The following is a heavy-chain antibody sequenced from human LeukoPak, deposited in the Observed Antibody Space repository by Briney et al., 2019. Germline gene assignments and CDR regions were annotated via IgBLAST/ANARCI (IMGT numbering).Heavy chain of an antibody. CDR2: ISAYNGNT. D-gene: IGHD3-22*01. V-gene: IGHV1-18*01. J-gene: IGHJ4*02. CDR1: GYTFTSYG. CDR3: ARDTLTYYYDSSGYHFDY. Sequence: GASVKVSFKASGYTFTSYGISWVRQAPGQGLEWMGWISAYNGNTNYAQKLQGRVTMTTDTSTSTAYMELRSLRSDDTAVYYCARDTLTYYYDSSGYHFDYWGQGTLVTVSS.